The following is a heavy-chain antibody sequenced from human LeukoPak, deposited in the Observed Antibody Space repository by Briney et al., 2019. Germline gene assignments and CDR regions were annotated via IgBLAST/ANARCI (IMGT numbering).Heavy chain of an antibody. CDR3: ARLMPGIAADGGMDV. Sequence: GESLRISCKGSGYSFTSHWISWVRQMPGKGLEWMGRIDPSDSYTNYSPSFQGHVTISADKSISTAYLQWSSLKASDTAMYYRARLMPGIAADGGMDVWGQGTTVTVSS. CDR1: GYSFTSHW. D-gene: IGHD6-13*01. CDR2: IDPSDSYT. V-gene: IGHV5-10-1*01. J-gene: IGHJ6*02.